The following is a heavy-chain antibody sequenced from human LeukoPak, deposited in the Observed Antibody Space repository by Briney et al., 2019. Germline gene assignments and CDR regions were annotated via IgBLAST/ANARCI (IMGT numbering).Heavy chain of an antibody. CDR2: IGGNGGGT. Sequence: GGSLRLSCAASGFTFSSFPMSWVRQAPGTGLEWVSIIGGNGGGTYYADSVKGRFTISRDNSKNTVYLQMNSLKDEDTAVYYCAMRFDYWGRGTLVTVSS. CDR1: GFTFSSFP. CDR3: AMRFDY. J-gene: IGHJ4*02. V-gene: IGHV3-23*01.